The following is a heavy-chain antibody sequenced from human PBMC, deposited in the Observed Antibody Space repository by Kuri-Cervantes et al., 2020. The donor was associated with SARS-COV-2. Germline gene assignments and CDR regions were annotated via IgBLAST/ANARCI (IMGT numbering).Heavy chain of an antibody. Sequence: AESLTLSCAASGFTVSSNYMSWVRQAPGNGLEWVSVIYSGGSTYYADSVKGRFTISRDNSKNTLYLQMNGLTADDTAVYYCARDYYGSGSHYFTADNGFEPRGHRPLVTVSS. J-gene: IGHJ5*02. CDR3: ARDYYGSGSHYFTADNGFEP. D-gene: IGHD3-10*01. CDR1: GFTVSSNY. CDR2: IYSGGST. V-gene: IGHV3-66*01.